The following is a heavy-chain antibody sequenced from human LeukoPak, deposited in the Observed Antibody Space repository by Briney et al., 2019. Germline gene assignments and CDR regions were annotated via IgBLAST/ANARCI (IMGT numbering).Heavy chain of an antibody. D-gene: IGHD2-15*01. CDR1: GYRFTSYG. V-gene: IGHV1-18*01. J-gene: IGHJ5*02. CDR3: AREGYCSGGTCYSTMNWFDP. CDR2: ISAYNGNT. Sequence: ASVKVSCKASGYRFTSYGITWVRQAPGQGLEWMGWISAYNGNTNYAQKLQGRVTLTTDTSTSTAYMELRSLRSDDTAVYYCAREGYCSGGTCYSTMNWFDPWGQGTLVTVS.